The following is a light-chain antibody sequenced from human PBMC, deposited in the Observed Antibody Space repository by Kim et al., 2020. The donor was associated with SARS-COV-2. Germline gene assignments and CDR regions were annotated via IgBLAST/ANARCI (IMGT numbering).Light chain of an antibody. V-gene: IGKV1-39*01. CDR3: QQSYSTPYT. CDR1: QSISSY. J-gene: IGKJ2*01. CDR2: AAS. Sequence: SASVGDRVTITCRESQSISSYLNWYQQKPGKAPKLLIYAASSLRSGVPSRFSGSGSGTDFTLTISSLQPEDFAIYYCQQSYSTPYTFGQGTKLEI.